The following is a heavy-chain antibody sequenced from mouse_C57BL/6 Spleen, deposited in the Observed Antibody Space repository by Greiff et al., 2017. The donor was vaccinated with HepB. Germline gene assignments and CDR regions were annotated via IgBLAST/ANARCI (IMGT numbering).Heavy chain of an antibody. D-gene: IGHD2-1*01. CDR1: GFTFSSYT. V-gene: IGHV5-9*01. J-gene: IGHJ2*01. CDR2: SSGGGGNT. CDR3: ARQDYGNYPFDY. Sequence: EVKLMESGGGLVKPGGSLKLSCAASGFTFSSYTMSWVRQTPEKRLEWVATSSGGGGNTYYPDSVKGRFTISRDNAKNTLYLQMSSLRSEDTALYYCARQDYGNYPFDYWGQGTTLTVSS.